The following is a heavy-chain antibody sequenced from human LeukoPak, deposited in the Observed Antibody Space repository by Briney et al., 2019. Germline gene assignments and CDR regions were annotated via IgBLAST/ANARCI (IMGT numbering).Heavy chain of an antibody. J-gene: IGHJ4*02. CDR2: IYYSGST. Sequence: SETLSLTCTVSGGSISSYYWGWIRQPPGKGLEWIGSIYYSGSTYYNPSLKSRVTISVDTSKNQFSLKLSSVTAADTAVYYCAIGYYYDSSGYYPQVFDYWGQGTLVTVSS. CDR3: AIGYYYDSSGYYPQVFDY. CDR1: GGSISSYY. V-gene: IGHV4-39*01. D-gene: IGHD3-22*01.